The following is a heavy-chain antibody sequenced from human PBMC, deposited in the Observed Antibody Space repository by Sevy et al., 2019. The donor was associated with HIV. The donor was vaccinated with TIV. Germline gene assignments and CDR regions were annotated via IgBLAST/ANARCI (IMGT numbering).Heavy chain of an antibody. V-gene: IGHV3-30*02. CDR3: AKDHYDYRTGYYGYYGMDV. CDR2: IRFDGSMK. CDR1: GFRFSDYG. J-gene: IGHJ6*02. Sequence: GGSLRLSCAASGFRFSDYGMHWVRQAPGKGLEWVSLIRFDGSMKYIADSVKGRFTISRDKVKDTLYLQMNSVRPEDTAVYYCAKDHYDYRTGYYGYYGMDVWGQGTTVTVSS. D-gene: IGHD3-3*01.